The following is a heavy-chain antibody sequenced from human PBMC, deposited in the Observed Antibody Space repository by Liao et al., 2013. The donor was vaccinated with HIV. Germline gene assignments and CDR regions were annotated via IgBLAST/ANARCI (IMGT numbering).Heavy chain of an antibody. D-gene: IGHD1-1*01. Sequence: QVQLQESGPGLVKPSETLSLTCTVSGGSINRYYWSWVRQPPGKGLEWIGHIFYSGSTTYNPSLKSRVTISVDTSKNQFSLKLNSVSAADTAVYYCANNVYRGRVDIWGQGTMVVVSP. J-gene: IGHJ3*02. CDR3: ANNVYRGRVDI. CDR2: IFYSGST. CDR1: GGSINRYY. V-gene: IGHV4-59*01.